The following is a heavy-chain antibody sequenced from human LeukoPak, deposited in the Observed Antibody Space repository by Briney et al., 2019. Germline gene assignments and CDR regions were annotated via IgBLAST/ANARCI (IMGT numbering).Heavy chain of an antibody. D-gene: IGHD4-11*01. CDR1: GGSISSSSYY. J-gene: IGHJ4*02. V-gene: IGHV4-39*07. Sequence: PSETLSLTCTVSGGSISSSSYYWGWIRQPPGKGLEWIGSIYYSGSTYYNPSLKSRVTISVDTSKNQFSLKLSSVTAADTAVYYCARTGGLQTSAGLSDFDYWGQGTLVTVSS. CDR2: IYYSGST. CDR3: ARTGGLQTSAGLSDFDY.